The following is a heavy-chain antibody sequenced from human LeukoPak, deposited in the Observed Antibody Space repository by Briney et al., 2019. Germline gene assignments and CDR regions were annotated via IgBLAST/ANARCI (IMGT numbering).Heavy chain of an antibody. Sequence: GESLKISCKGSGYSFTSYWIGWVRQMPGKGLEWMGIIYPGDSDTRYSPSFQGQVTISADKSIRTAYLQWSSLKASDTAMYYCARRIYCGGDCYYFDYWGQGTLVTVSS. J-gene: IGHJ4*02. CDR3: ARRIYCGGDCYYFDY. D-gene: IGHD2-21*02. CDR1: GYSFTSYW. CDR2: IYPGDSDT. V-gene: IGHV5-51*01.